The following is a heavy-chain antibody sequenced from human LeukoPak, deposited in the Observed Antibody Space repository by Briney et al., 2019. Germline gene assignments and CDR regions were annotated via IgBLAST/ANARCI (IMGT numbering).Heavy chain of an antibody. CDR2: IYSGGRT. J-gene: IGHJ4*02. V-gene: IGHV3-66*01. Sequence: GGSLRLSCAASEFSVGSSYMTWVRDAPGKGLEWVSLIYSGGRTKYADSATGRFNISRENSKNTMHLQMKSLGAEHTARFYCAGPRTFSYPYGDTIDYWGQGTLVTVSS. CDR3: AGPRTFSYPYGDTIDY. CDR1: EFSVGSSY. D-gene: IGHD4-17*01.